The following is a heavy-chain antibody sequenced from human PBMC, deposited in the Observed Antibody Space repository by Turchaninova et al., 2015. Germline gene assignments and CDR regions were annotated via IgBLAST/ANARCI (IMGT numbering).Heavy chain of an antibody. CDR2: IGSEGSVI. Sequence: LVESGGGLVQPGGSLRLSCVASGFTFSSYNMNWVRRAPGKGLERLSFIGSEGSVIYYADSVKGRFIISRDNAKNSLYLQVNSLRVEDTAVYYCARDSPGYGALDIWGQGTMVTVSS. V-gene: IGHV3-48*04. CDR3: ARDSPGYGALDI. J-gene: IGHJ3*02. CDR1: GFTFSSYN. D-gene: IGHD2-15*01.